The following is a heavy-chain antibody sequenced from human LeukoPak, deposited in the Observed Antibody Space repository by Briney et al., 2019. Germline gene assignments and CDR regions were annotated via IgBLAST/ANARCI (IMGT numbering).Heavy chain of an antibody. D-gene: IGHD3-10*01. J-gene: IGHJ4*02. CDR3: ARDPGYGLGVDYGDY. CDR2: ISSSSSYI. V-gene: IGHV3-21*01. CDR1: GFTFSSYS. Sequence: PGGSLRLSCAASGFTFSSYSMNWVRQAPGKGLEWVSSISSSSSYIYYADSVKGRFTISRDNAKNSLYLQMNSLRAEDTAVYYCARDPGYGLGVDYGDYWGQGTLVTVSS.